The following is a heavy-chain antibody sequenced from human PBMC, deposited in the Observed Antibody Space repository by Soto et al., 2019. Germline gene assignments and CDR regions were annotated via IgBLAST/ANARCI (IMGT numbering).Heavy chain of an antibody. CDR2: IDGDGSST. CDR1: GFTFSGYW. Sequence: EVQLVESGGGLVQPGGSLRLSCAASGFTFSGYWMRWVRQAPGKGLVWVSRIDGDGSSTSYADSVKGRFTISRDNAKNPLYLQMNSLRAEDTAVYSCARESSGYFDLWGRGTLVTVSS. CDR3: ARESSGYFDL. J-gene: IGHJ2*01. V-gene: IGHV3-74*01. D-gene: IGHD3-22*01.